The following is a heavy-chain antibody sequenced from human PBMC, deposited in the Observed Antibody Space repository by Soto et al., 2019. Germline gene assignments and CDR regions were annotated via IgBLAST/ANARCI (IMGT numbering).Heavy chain of an antibody. Sequence: EVRLVQIGGALIQPGGSLRLSCAVSGFSVRDNYMFWVRQAPGKGLEWVSLIYSGGGTDYADSVQGRFTISRDNSKNTLFLQMNSLRVEDTAVYYCARKTDSAGDGDFWGQGTLVTVSS. CDR3: ARKTDSAGDGDF. V-gene: IGHV3-53*02. D-gene: IGHD2-21*01. CDR1: GFSVRDNY. CDR2: IYSGGGT. J-gene: IGHJ4*02.